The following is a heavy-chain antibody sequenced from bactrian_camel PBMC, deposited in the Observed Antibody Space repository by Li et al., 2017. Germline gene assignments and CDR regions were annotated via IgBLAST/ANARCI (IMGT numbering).Heavy chain of an antibody. Sequence: VQLVESGGGSVQAGGSVRLSCAATRYTVGRYCQAWFRQGPGKEREWVADVARDGTTDYSDSVKGRFTVSRDNAKNTLYLQMNSLKPEDTAVYYCAAGFRGRGVPSSLGVDQYNYWGQGTQVTVS. V-gene: IGHV3S55*01. CDR3: AAGFRGRGVPSSLGVDQYNY. CDR1: RYTVGRYC. CDR2: VARDGTT. D-gene: IGHD5*01. J-gene: IGHJ4*01.